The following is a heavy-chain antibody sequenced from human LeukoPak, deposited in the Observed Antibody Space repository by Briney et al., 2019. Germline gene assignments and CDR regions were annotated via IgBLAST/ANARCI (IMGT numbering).Heavy chain of an antibody. CDR1: GYTFTGYY. CDR2: INPNSGGT. V-gene: IGHV1-2*02. D-gene: IGHD3-10*01. Sequence: ASVKVSCKASGYTFTGYYIHWVRQAPGQGLEWMGWINPNSGGTNYAQKFQGRVTMTRDTSISTAYMELRRLRSDDTAVYYCARDIGRVRGVMFNYYYGMDVWGQGRTVTVPS. CDR3: ARDIGRVRGVMFNYYYGMDV. J-gene: IGHJ6*02.